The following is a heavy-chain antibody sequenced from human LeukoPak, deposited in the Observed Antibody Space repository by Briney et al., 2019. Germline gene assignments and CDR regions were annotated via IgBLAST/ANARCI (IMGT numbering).Heavy chain of an antibody. CDR3: ARELCSGGSCYSVIRYFHH. Sequence: ASVKVSCKASGYIFTPYYIHWVRQAPGQGGEGVGWINTNRGGTNYAQKFQGRVTMTRETAISTDYMEVTRLKYDDTAVYYCARELCSGGSCYSVIRYFHHCGQGTLVTVPS. J-gene: IGHJ1*01. CDR1: GYIFTPYY. V-gene: IGHV1-2*02. CDR2: INTNRGGT. D-gene: IGHD2-15*01.